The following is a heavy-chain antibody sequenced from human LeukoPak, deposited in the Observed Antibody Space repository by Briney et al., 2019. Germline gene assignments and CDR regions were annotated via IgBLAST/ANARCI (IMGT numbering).Heavy chain of an antibody. J-gene: IGHJ4*02. CDR2: ISAGGGST. CDR1: GFTFNDYA. Sequence: GGSLRLPCAASGFTFNDYAMTWFRQAPGKGLEWVSIISAGGGSTNYADSVRGRFTISRDNSKNTLYLQMNSLRAEDTAVYFCAIRIMGPSYWGQGTLVTVSS. V-gene: IGHV3-23*01. D-gene: IGHD3-16*01. CDR3: AIRIMGPSY.